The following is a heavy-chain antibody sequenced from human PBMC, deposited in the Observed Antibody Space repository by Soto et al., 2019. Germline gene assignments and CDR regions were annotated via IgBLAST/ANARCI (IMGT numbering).Heavy chain of an antibody. CDR1: GYTFTSHY. V-gene: IGHV1-18*04. CDR3: AKNGQPPYYYGLDV. Sequence: ASVKVSCKASGYTFTSHYIHWVRQAPGQGLEWMGWISGYNGDTNYAQKFQGRVSMTIDTSTTTAYMELRSLTSDDTAVYFCAKNGQPPYYYGLDVWGQGTKVTVSS. J-gene: IGHJ6*02. D-gene: IGHD2-8*01. CDR2: ISGYNGDT.